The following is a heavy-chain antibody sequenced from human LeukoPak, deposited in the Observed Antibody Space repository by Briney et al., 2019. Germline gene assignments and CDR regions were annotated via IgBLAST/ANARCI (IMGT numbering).Heavy chain of an antibody. CDR1: GGSISSYY. CDR3: ARRNPQDDAFDI. V-gene: IGHV4-59*01. J-gene: IGHJ3*02. Sequence: SETLSLTCTVSGGSISSYYWSWIRQPPGKGLEWIGYIYYSGSTNYNPSLKSRVTISVDTSKNQFSLKLSSVTAADTAVYYCARRNPQDDAFDIWGQGTMVTVSS. CDR2: IYYSGST.